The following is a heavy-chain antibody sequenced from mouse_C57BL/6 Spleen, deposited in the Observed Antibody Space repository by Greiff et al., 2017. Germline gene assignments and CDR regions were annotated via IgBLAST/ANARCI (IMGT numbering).Heavy chain of an antibody. CDR2: ISGGGGNT. Sequence: VQLKESGGGLVKPGGSLKLSCAASGFTFSSYTMSWVRQTPEKRLEWVATISGGGGNTYYPDSVKGRFTISRDNAKNTLYLQMSSLRSEDTALYYCASGAAQARFAYWGQGTLVTVSA. V-gene: IGHV5-9*01. J-gene: IGHJ3*01. D-gene: IGHD3-2*02. CDR3: ASGAAQARFAY. CDR1: GFTFSSYT.